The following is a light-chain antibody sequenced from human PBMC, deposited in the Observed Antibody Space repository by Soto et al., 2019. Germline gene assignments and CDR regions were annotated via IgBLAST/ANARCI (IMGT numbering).Light chain of an antibody. V-gene: IGKV3D-15*01. CDR3: QQYNKWPRT. CDR2: DVS. CDR1: QNISNY. J-gene: IGKJ1*01. Sequence: IELIPSPYTLSASPGERATLSGRASQNISNYLIWYQQKPGQAPRLLIYDVSNRATDIPARFIGSGSATEFTLTISSLQSEDFAVYYCQQYNKWPRTFGQGTKVDIK.